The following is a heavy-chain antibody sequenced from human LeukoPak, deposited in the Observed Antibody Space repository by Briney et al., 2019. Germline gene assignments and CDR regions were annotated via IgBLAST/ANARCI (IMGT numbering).Heavy chain of an antibody. CDR1: GYTFTSYA. V-gene: IGHV7-4-1*02. CDR2: INTNTGNP. D-gene: IGHD1-26*01. Sequence: VASVKVSCKGSGYTFTSYAMNWVRQAPGQGLEWMGWINTNTGNPTYAQGFTGRFVFSLDTSVSTAYLQISSLKAEDTAVYYCARVAVGATRQNYYYGMDVWGQGTTVTVSS. J-gene: IGHJ6*02. CDR3: ARVAVGATRQNYYYGMDV.